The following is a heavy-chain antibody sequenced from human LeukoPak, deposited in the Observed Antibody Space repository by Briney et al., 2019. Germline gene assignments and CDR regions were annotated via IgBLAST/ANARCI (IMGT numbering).Heavy chain of an antibody. CDR2: IPSSSSSK. J-gene: IGHJ3*02. CDR3: ARTGIVATGAFDI. V-gene: IGHV3-21*01. D-gene: IGHD5-12*01. CDR1: GFTFSSYT. Sequence: GGSLRLSCVASGFTFSSYTMNWVRQAPEKGLEWVSSIPSSSSSKYYADSVKGRFTISRDNAKNSLYLQLNSLRAEDTAVYHCARTGIVATGAFDIWGQGTMVTVSS.